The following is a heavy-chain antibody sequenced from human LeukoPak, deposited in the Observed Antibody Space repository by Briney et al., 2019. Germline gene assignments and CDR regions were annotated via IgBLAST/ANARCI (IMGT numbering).Heavy chain of an antibody. J-gene: IGHJ4*02. D-gene: IGHD6-13*01. Sequence: GGSLRLSCAASGFTFSSYNMNWVRQAPGKGLEWVSYIASSSGTIYYADSVKGRFTISRDNAKNSLYLQMNSLRAEDTAEYYCARSLSSTWFTLDYWGQGTLVTVSS. V-gene: IGHV3-48*04. CDR1: GFTFSSYN. CDR2: IASSSGTI. CDR3: ARSLSSTWFTLDY.